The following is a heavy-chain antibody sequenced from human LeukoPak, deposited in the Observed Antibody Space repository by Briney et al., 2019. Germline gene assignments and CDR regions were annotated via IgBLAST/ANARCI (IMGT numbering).Heavy chain of an antibody. J-gene: IGHJ5*02. D-gene: IGHD3-3*01. Sequence: ASVKVSCKASGYTFTSYHMHWVRQAPGQGLEWMGIINPSGGSTSYAQKFQGRVTMTRDTSTSTVYMELSSLRSEDTAVYYCARDLNDFWSGYSFDPWGQGTLVTVSS. CDR2: INPSGGST. CDR3: ARDLNDFWSGYSFDP. CDR1: GYTFTSYH. V-gene: IGHV1-46*01.